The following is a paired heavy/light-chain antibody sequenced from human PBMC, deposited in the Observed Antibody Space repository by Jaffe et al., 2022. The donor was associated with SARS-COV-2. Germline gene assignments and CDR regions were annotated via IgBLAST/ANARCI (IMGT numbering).Light chain of an antibody. CDR3: QQRSNWRT. J-gene: IGKJ1*01. CDR1: QSVSSH. Sequence: EIVLTQSPATLSLSPGERATLSCRASQSVSSHLAWLQQKPGQAPRLLIYDASKRATGIPARFSGSGSGTDFTLTISSLEPEDSAVYYCQQRSNWRTFGQGTKVEIK. V-gene: IGKV3-11*01. CDR2: DAS.
Heavy chain of an antibody. J-gene: IGHJ3*01. Sequence: QVQLVQSGAEVKKPGASVKVSCKASGYTFTNYGFSWVRQAPGQGLEWMGWISTYNGNTKYAQKFQGRVTLTTDTLATTAYMELRTLRSDDTAVYYCARDYRGPYVSGYGAFDVWGQGTMVTVSS. CDR3: ARDYRGPYVSGYGAFDV. CDR2: ISTYNGNT. V-gene: IGHV1-18*01. D-gene: IGHD5-12*01. CDR1: GYTFTNYG.